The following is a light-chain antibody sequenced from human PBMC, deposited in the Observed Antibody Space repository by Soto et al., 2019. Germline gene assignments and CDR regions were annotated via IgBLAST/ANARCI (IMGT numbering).Light chain of an antibody. V-gene: IGLV2-14*03. CDR2: DVS. CDR3: CSYTSSFTYV. J-gene: IGLJ1*01. Sequence: QSVLTQPASVSGSPGESITISCTGTSSDVGGYIYVSWYQQHPGKAPKLMIYDVSHRPSGVYDPFSGSKSGNTASLTISGLKAEDEADYYCCSYTSSFTYVFGTGTKLTVL. CDR1: SSDVGGYIY.